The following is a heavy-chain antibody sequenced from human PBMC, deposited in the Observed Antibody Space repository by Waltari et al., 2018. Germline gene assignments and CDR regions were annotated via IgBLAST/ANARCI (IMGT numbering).Heavy chain of an antibody. V-gene: IGHV4-34*01. Sequence: QVQLQQWGAGLLEPSETLPLTCAVDGWSFSYYYFHWIRQPPGKGLEWIGEISHEGTTNYNPSLKSRVTISVDKSKNQFSLKLTSLTAADTAVYYCARPGDLGGTSFHYWGQGTLVTVSS. CDR1: GWSFSYYY. J-gene: IGHJ4*02. D-gene: IGHD1-26*01. CDR2: ISHEGTT. CDR3: ARPGDLGGTSFHY.